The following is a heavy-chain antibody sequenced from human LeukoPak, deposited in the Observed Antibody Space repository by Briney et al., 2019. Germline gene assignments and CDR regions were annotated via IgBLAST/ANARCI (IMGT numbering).Heavy chain of an antibody. CDR2: IYSGGST. CDR3: ARVGGGSGPYYFDY. CDR1: GFTFSNAW. Sequence: PGGSLRLSCAASGFTFSNAWMSWVRQAPGKGLEWVSVIYSGGSTYYADSVKGRFTISRDNSKNTLYLQMNSLRAEDTAVYYCARVGGGSGPYYFDYWGQGTLVTVSS. J-gene: IGHJ4*02. D-gene: IGHD3-10*01. V-gene: IGHV3-53*01.